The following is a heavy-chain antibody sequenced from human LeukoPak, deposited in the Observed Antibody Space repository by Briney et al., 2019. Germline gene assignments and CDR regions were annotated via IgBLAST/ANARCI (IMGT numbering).Heavy chain of an antibody. D-gene: IGHD6-19*01. J-gene: IGHJ4*02. V-gene: IGHV3-30*18. CDR1: GFTFSIFG. CDR2: ISYDGSDK. Sequence: GGSLRLSCAASGFTFSIFGMHWVRQAPGKGPEWVALISYDGSDKYYADSVKGRFTISRDNSKSTLYLQMNNLRAEDTAVYYCAKERNLEIAVAGTIFDYWGQGTLVTVSS. CDR3: AKERNLEIAVAGTIFDY.